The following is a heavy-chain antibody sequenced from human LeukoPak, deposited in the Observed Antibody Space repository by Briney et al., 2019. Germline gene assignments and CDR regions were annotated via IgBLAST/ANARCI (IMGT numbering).Heavy chain of an antibody. CDR2: ISSSGGTI. Sequence: GGSLRLSCAGSGFTFRSYEMTWVRQAPGKGLEWVSYISSSGGTIYSADSVKGRFTISRDNAKNSLYLQMNSLRAEDTSIYYCARVASVGGYVFDYWGQGILVTVSS. D-gene: IGHD1-26*01. CDR1: GFTFRSYE. V-gene: IGHV3-48*03. J-gene: IGHJ4*02. CDR3: ARVASVGGYVFDY.